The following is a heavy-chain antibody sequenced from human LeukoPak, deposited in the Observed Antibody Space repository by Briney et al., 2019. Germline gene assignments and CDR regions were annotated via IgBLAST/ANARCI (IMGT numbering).Heavy chain of an antibody. CDR3: ARAGFTIFGVVIIPGYFDY. V-gene: IGHV4-39*07. J-gene: IGHJ4*02. CDR1: GGSISSSNYY. CDR2: IYYSGST. D-gene: IGHD3-3*01. Sequence: SETLSLTCTVSGGSISSSNYYWGWIRQPPGTGLEWIGSIYYSGSTYYNPSLKSRVTISVDTSKNQFSLKLSSVTAADTAVYYCARAGFTIFGVVIIPGYFDYWGQGTLVTVSS.